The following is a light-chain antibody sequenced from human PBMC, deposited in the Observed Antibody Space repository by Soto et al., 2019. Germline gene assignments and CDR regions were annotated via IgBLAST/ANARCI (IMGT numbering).Light chain of an antibody. Sequence: ALTQPRSVSGSPGQSVTISCSGASSDVGALKYVSWYQHHPDKAPKVMIYDVTNRPSGVPDRFSGSKSGNTASLTISGLQAEDEADYYCCSYAGSYVFGTGTKLTVL. CDR1: SSDVGALKY. CDR3: CSYAGSYV. V-gene: IGLV2-11*01. CDR2: DVT. J-gene: IGLJ1*01.